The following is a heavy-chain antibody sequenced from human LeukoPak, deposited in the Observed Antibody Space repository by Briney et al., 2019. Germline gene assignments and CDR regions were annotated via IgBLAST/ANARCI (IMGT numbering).Heavy chain of an antibody. CDR2: INPNSGGT. J-gene: IGHJ6*02. D-gene: IGHD3-9*01. Sequence: ASVKVSCTASGYTFTGYYMHWVRQAPGQGLEWMGWINPNSGGTNYAQKFQGRVTMTRDTSISTAYMELSRLRSDDTAVYYCARDLRYFDGMDVWGQGTTVTVSS. CDR1: GYTFTGYY. V-gene: IGHV1-2*02. CDR3: ARDLRYFDGMDV.